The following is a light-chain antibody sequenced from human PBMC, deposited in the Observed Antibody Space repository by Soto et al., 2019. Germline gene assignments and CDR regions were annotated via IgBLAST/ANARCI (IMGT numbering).Light chain of an antibody. CDR3: SSHAGSDVV. V-gene: IGLV2-8*01. CDR1: STGVGVYDY. CDR2: EVS. J-gene: IGLJ2*01. Sequence: QSVLTQPPSASGSPGQSVTISCTETSTGVGVYDYVSWYQQYPGKAPKLMIYEVSKRPSGVPDRFSGSKSGNTASLTVSGLQAEDEADYYCSSHAGSDVVFGGGTKLTAL.